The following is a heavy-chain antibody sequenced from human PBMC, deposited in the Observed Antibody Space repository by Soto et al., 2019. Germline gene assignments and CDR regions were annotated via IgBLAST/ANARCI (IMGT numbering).Heavy chain of an antibody. CDR1: GYSFTSYW. V-gene: IGHV5-51*01. CDR3: ARLKTFDSSGYTQSHAYAFDI. Sequence: GESLKISCKGSGYSFTSYWIGWVRQMPGKGLEWMGIIYPGDSDTRYSPSFQGQVTISADKSISTVYLQWSSLKASDTAMYYCARLKTFDSSGYTQSHAYAFDIWGQGTMVTVSS. J-gene: IGHJ3*02. D-gene: IGHD3-22*01. CDR2: IYPGDSDT.